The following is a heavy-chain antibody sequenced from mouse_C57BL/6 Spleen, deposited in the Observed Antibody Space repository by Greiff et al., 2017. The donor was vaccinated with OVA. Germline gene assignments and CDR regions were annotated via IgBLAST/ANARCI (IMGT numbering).Heavy chain of an antibody. CDR1: GFSFNTYA. CDR3: VRGGVLGDY. CDR2: IRSKSNNYAT. J-gene: IGHJ2*01. V-gene: IGHV10-1*01. Sequence: EVQVVESGGGLVQPKGSLKLSCAASGFSFNTYAMNWVRQAPGKGLEWVARIRSKSNNYATYYADSVKDRFTISRDDSESMLYLQMNNLKTEDTAMYYCVRGGVLGDYWGQGTTLTVSS.